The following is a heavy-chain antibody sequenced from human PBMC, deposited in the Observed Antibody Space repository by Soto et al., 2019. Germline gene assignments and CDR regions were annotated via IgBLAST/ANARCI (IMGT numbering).Heavy chain of an antibody. Sequence: SVKVSFRASGYTFTGYYMHWVRQAPGQGLEWMGWINPNSGGTNYAQKFQGRVTMTRDTSISTAYMELSRLRSDDTAVYYCARDGGVVAALDVWGQGTTVTVSS. CDR2: INPNSGGT. V-gene: IGHV1-2*02. CDR1: GYTFTGYY. CDR3: ARDGGVVAALDV. D-gene: IGHD2-15*01. J-gene: IGHJ6*02.